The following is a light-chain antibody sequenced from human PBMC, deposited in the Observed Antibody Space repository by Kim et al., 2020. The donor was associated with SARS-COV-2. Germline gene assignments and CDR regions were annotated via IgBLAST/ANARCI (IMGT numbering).Light chain of an antibody. Sequence: VSPGQTDSITRSGDKLGDKYACWYQQKPGQSAVLVIYQDSKRPSGIPERFSGSNSGNAATLTISGTQAMDEADYYCQAWDSSTFWVFGGGTQLTVL. CDR3: QAWDSSTFWV. CDR1: KLGDKY. CDR2: QDS. J-gene: IGLJ3*02. V-gene: IGLV3-1*01.